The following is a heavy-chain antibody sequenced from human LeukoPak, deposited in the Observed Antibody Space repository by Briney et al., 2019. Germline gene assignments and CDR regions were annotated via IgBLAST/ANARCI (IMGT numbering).Heavy chain of an antibody. CDR1: GGSISSYY. V-gene: IGHV4-4*07. Sequence: PSETLSLTCTVSGGSISSYYWSWIRQPAGKGLEWIGRIYTSGSTNYNPSLKSRVTISVDKSKNQFSLKLSSVTAADTAVYCCATDSSGYQSYWGQGTLVTVSS. CDR3: ATDSSGYQSY. D-gene: IGHD3-22*01. J-gene: IGHJ4*02. CDR2: IYTSGST.